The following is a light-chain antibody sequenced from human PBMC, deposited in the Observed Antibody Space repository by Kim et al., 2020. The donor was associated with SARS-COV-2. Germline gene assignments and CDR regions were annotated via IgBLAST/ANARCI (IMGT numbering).Light chain of an antibody. CDR3: QVWDSSSDHCV. CDR2: YDS. CDR1: NIGSKS. Sequence: SYELTQPPSVSVAPGETARITCGGNNIGSKSVHWYQQKPGQAPVLVIYYDSDRPSRIPERFSGSKSGNTATLAISRVEAGDEADYYCQVWDSSSDHCVFG. V-gene: IGLV3-21*04. J-gene: IGLJ6*01.